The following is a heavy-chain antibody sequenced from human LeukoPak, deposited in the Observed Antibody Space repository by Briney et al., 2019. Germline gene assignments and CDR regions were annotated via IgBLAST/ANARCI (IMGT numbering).Heavy chain of an antibody. CDR2: IKEDGSIQ. D-gene: IGHD6-19*01. V-gene: IGHV3-7*01. CDR3: ARDVWTGVAVSDY. CDR1: GFTFSSYW. J-gene: IGHJ4*02. Sequence: GGSLRLSCVASGFTFSSYWMSWVRQAPGKGLEWLANIKEDGSIQYYLDSVRGRFTISRDNAKTSVYLQLNSLRADDTAVYYCARDVWTGVAVSDYWGQGTLVTVSS.